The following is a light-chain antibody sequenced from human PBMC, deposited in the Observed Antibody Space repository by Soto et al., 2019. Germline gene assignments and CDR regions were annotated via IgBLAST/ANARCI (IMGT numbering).Light chain of an antibody. CDR2: DTS. V-gene: IGLV7-46*01. CDR1: TGPVTSGHW. J-gene: IGLJ2*01. CDR3: FLTYSGARPVV. Sequence: QTVVTQEPSLTVSPGGTVTLTCDSSTGPVTSGHWPYWLQQKPGQAPRTLIYDTSKKHSWTPARFSGSLPGGKAALTLSGAQPEYEADYYCFLTYSGARPVVFGGGTKVTVL.